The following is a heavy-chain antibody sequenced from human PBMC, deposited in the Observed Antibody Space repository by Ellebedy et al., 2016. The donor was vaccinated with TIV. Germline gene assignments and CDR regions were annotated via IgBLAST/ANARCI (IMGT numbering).Heavy chain of an antibody. CDR3: ARDLGDYIWGSYRYYYYYYGMDV. CDR1: GYTFTSYG. V-gene: IGHV1-18*01. D-gene: IGHD3-16*02. CDR2: ISAYNGNT. J-gene: IGHJ6*02. Sequence: ASVKVSCXASGYTFTSYGISWVRQAPGQGLEWMGWISAYNGNTNYAQKLQGRVTMTTDTSTSTAYMELRSLRSDDTAVYYCARDLGDYIWGSYRYYYYYYGMDVWGQGTTVTVSS.